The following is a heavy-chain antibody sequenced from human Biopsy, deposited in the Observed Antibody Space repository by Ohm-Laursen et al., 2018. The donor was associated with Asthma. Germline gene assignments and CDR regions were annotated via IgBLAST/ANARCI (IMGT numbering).Heavy chain of an antibody. D-gene: IGHD5-24*01. CDR1: GGSISSGGYS. CDR2: IYHSGST. V-gene: IGHV4-30-2*01. CDR3: ARVKDGYNFDY. J-gene: IGHJ4*02. Sequence: SQTLSLTCSVSGGSISSGGYSWSWIRQQPGKGLEWIGYIYHSGSTYYNPSLKSRVTISVDRSKNQFSLKLRSVTAADTAVYYCARVKDGYNFDYWGQGTLVTVSS.